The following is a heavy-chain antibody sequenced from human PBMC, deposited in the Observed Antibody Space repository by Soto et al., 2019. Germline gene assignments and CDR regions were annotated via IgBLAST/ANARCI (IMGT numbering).Heavy chain of an antibody. V-gene: IGHV4-59*08. D-gene: IGHD2-2*01. Sequence: SETLSLTCSFSGDSVTSHYLTWIRQSPEKGLEWIGYMHYTGFSHYNPSLKSRVTISVDRSKNQFSLKLSSVTAADTAVYYCARHSGGIVVVPAEDNWFDPWGQGTLVTVSS. CDR2: MHYTGFS. CDR3: ARHSGGIVVVPAEDNWFDP. CDR1: GDSVTSHY. J-gene: IGHJ5*02.